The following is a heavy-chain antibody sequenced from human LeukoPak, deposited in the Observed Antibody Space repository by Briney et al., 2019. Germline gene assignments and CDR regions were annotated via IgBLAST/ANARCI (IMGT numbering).Heavy chain of an antibody. CDR2: ISSSSSSL. CDR3: AELGITMIGGV. V-gene: IGHV3-48*04. D-gene: IGHD3-10*02. Sequence: GGSLRLSCAASGFTFSSDSMNWVRQIPGKGLEWVSYISSSSSSLHYADSVKGRFTISRDNAKNSLYLQMNSLRAEDTAVYYCAELGITMIGGVWGKGTTVTISS. CDR1: GFTFSSDS. J-gene: IGHJ6*04.